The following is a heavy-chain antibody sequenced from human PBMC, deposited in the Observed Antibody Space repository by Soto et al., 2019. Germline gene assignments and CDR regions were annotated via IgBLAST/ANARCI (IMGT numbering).Heavy chain of an antibody. V-gene: IGHV4-31*03. D-gene: IGHD3-22*01. Sequence: SETLSLTCTVSGGSISSGGYYWSWIRQHPGKGLEWIGYIYYSGSTYYNPSLKSRVTISVDTSKNQFSLKLSSVTAADTAVYYCARQHVVVTANRYESREYNWFDPWGQGTLVTVSS. CDR3: ARQHVVVTANRYESREYNWFDP. J-gene: IGHJ5*02. CDR1: GGSISSGGYY. CDR2: IYYSGST.